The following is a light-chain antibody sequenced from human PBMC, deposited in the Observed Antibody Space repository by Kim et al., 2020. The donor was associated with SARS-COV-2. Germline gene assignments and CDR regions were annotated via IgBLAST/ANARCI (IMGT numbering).Light chain of an antibody. CDR2: EDS. CDR3: CSYAGSSSFYV. CDR1: SSNVGSYNH. Sequence: QSFTTSCTGRSSNVGSYNHVSWYQQHPANAPKLMIYEDSKRPSGVSNRFSGSKSGNTASLTISGLQAEDEADYYCCSYAGSSSFYVFGTGTKVTVL. J-gene: IGLJ1*01. V-gene: IGLV2-23*01.